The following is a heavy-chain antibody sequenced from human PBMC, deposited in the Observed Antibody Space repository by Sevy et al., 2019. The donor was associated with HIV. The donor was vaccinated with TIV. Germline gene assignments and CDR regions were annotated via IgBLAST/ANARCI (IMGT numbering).Heavy chain of an antibody. V-gene: IGHV3-23*01. CDR2: ISSGGVTT. CDR3: AKDSGYCSSTTCYKPFDC. Sequence: GGSLRLSCAASGFSFSDYAMSWVRQVPGEGLQWVSSISSGGVTTYYADSVKGRLTISRDNSKNTLYLQMSSLSVEETAIYYCAKDSGYCSSTTCYKPFDCWGQGTLVTVSS. D-gene: IGHD2-2*02. CDR1: GFSFSDYA. J-gene: IGHJ4*02.